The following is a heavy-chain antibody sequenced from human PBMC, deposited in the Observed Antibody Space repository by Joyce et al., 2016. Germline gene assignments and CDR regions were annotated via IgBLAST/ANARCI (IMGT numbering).Heavy chain of an antibody. J-gene: IGHJ4*02. V-gene: IGHV1-18*01. CDR2: INSHNGDT. D-gene: IGHD3-3*02. Sequence: QVQLVQSGAEVKKPGASVRVSCRASGNSLNNNGFSWVRQAPGQGLEWMGWINSHNGDTLYAQKFRGRVTMTIDTSTTTVYMDMRSLRSDDTAVYYCARDLALAGGEDFWGQGTLVTVSS. CDR3: ARDLALAGGEDF. CDR1: GNSLNNNG.